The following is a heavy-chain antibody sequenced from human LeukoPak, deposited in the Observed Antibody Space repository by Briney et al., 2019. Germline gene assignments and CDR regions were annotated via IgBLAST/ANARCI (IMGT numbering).Heavy chain of an antibody. CDR3: ARDRRLFPPDYGDYGWFDP. Sequence: ASVKVSCKASGYTFTGYYMHWVRQAPGQGLEWMGWINPNSGGTNYAQKFQGRVTMTRDTSISTAYMELSRLRSDDTAVYYCARDRRLFPPDYGDYGWFDPWGQGTLVTVSS. CDR2: INPNSGGT. CDR1: GYTFTGYY. D-gene: IGHD4-17*01. J-gene: IGHJ5*02. V-gene: IGHV1-2*02.